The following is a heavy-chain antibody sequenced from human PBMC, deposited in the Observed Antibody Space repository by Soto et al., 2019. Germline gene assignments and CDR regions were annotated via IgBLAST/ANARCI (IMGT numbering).Heavy chain of an antibody. CDR3: ARGGNYYYYGMDV. CDR2: IYYSGST. D-gene: IGHD2-15*01. Sequence: SETLSLTCTVSGGSISSGDYYWSWIRQPPGKGLEWIGYIYYSGSTYYNPSLKSRVNISVDTSKNQFSLKLSSVTAADTAVYYCARGGNYYYYGMDVWGQGTTVTVSS. CDR1: GGSISSGDYY. V-gene: IGHV4-30-4*01. J-gene: IGHJ6*02.